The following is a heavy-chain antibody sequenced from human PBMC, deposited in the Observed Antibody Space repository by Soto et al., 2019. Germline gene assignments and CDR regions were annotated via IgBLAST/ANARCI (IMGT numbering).Heavy chain of an antibody. J-gene: IGHJ5*02. CDR2: IYYRGST. V-gene: IGHV4-59*01. Sequence: SETLSLTCSVSGASISNYYWSWIRQTPGKGLEWIGHIYYRGSTKYSPSLQSRVTISVDTAKNQLSLKLSSLTAADTAVYFCARGPIMTTYEGVPEALNCFDPGCRGTPVTVSS. CDR1: GASISNYY. D-gene: IGHD3-16*01. CDR3: ARGPIMTTYEGVPEALNCFDP.